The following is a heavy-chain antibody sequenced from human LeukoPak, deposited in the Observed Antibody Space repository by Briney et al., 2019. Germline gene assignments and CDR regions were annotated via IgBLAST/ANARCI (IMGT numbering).Heavy chain of an antibody. V-gene: IGHV4-39*01. CDR1: GGSISSSSYY. CDR2: IYYSGST. J-gene: IGHJ4*02. D-gene: IGHD6-6*01. CDR3: ARWLGAARPRYDY. Sequence: SETLSLTCTVSGGSISSSSYYWGWIRQPPGKGLEWIGSIYYSGSTYYNPSLKSRVTISVDTSKNQFSLKLSSVTAADTAVYYCARWLGAARPRYDYWGQGTLVTVSS.